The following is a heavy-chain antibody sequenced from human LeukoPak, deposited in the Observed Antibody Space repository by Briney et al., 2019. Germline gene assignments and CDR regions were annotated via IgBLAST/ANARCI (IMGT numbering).Heavy chain of an antibody. CDR2: ISYDGSNK. D-gene: IGHD6-13*01. J-gene: IGHJ4*02. Sequence: QSGGSLRLSCAASGFTFSSYGMHWVRQAPGKGLEWVAVISYDGSNKYYADSVKGRFTISRDNSKNTLYLQMNSLRAEDTAVYYCARDPQQLGFDYWGQGTLVTVSS. CDR3: ARDPQQLGFDY. V-gene: IGHV3-33*05. CDR1: GFTFSSYG.